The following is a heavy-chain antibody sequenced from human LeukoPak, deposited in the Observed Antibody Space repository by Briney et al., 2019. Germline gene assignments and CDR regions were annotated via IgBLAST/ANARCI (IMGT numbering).Heavy chain of an antibody. CDR1: GYTFTSYG. V-gene: IGHV1-18*01. CDR3: ARDRGPYGSGSYGDY. J-gene: IGHJ4*02. CDR2: ISAYNGNT. D-gene: IGHD3-10*01. Sequence: ASAKVSCKASGYTFTSYGISWVRQAPGQGLEWMGWISAYNGNTNYAQKLQGRVTMTTDTSTSTAYMELRSLRSDDTAVYYCARDRGPYGSGSYGDYWGQGTLVTVSS.